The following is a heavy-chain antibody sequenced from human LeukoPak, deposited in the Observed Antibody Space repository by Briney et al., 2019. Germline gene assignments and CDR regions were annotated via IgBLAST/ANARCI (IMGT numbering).Heavy chain of an antibody. Sequence: SETLSLTCGVSGYSISNGYYWTWIRQPPGKGLEWIGSIYRSGSTNYNPSLKSRVTISVDTSKNQFSLKLSSVTAADTAVYYCARHVRYYGSGSYDDAFDIWDQGTMVTVSS. J-gene: IGHJ3*02. D-gene: IGHD3-10*01. CDR2: IYRSGST. CDR1: GYSISNGYY. V-gene: IGHV4-38-2*01. CDR3: ARHVRYYGSGSYDDAFDI.